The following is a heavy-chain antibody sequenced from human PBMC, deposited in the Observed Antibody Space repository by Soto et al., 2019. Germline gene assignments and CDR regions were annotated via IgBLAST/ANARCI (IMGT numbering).Heavy chain of an antibody. V-gene: IGHV3-30*18. CDR2: ISYDGSNK. Sequence: QVQLVESGGGVVQSGRSLRLSCAASGFTFSSYGMHWVRQAPGKGLEWVAVISYDGSNKYYADSVKGRFTISRDNSKNTLDVQMNSLRAEDTAVYYCAQEGLMVAAFDFWGQGALVTVSS. D-gene: IGHD2-8*01. J-gene: IGHJ4*02. CDR3: AQEGLMVAAFDF. CDR1: GFTFSSYG.